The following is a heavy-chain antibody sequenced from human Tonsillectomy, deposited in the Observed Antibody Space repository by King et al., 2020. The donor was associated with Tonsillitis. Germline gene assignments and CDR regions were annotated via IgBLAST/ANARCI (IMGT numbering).Heavy chain of an antibody. V-gene: IGHV3-21*06. Sequence: VQLVESGGGLVKPGGSLRLSCTASGFTFGSYSMTWVLQAPGKGLQWVSSISSRSSYIYSADSVKGRFTISRDNAKDSLYLQMNSLRAEDTARYYCARVGLYCSGGSCGLDNWGPGTLVTVS. D-gene: IGHD2-15*01. CDR1: GFTFGSYS. J-gene: IGHJ4*02. CDR3: ARVGLYCSGGSCGLDN. CDR2: ISSRSSYI.